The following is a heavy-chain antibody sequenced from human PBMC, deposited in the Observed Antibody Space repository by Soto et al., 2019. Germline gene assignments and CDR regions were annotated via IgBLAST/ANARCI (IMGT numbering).Heavy chain of an antibody. J-gene: IGHJ6*02. V-gene: IGHV1-69*02. Sequence: QVQLVQSGAEVKKPGSSVRVSCKASGGTFSSHTINWVRQAPGQGLEWMGRIIPILGITNYAQRFQGRVTISPDKFTSTAYMELSSRRSEDTAVYYGAEDGGRGDDYYCDDMAVWGQGTTVTASS. CDR2: IIPILGIT. CDR3: AEDGGRGDDYYCDDMAV. CDR1: GGTFSSHT. D-gene: IGHD2-15*01.